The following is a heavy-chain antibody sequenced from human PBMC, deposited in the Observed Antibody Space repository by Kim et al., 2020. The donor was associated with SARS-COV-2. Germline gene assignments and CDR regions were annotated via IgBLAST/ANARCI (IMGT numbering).Heavy chain of an antibody. CDR2: INRNSDST. V-gene: IGHV3-20*01. CDR1: GFTYVDYG. D-gene: IGHD3-16*01. Sequence: GGSLRLSCAVSGFTYVDYGMSWVRQAPGKGLEWVSGINRNSDSTGYGDSVKGRLTISRDNAKNSLFLQMNSPRAEDTALYHCVRGYAGGPFDLWGQGTLVTVSS. J-gene: IGHJ4*02. CDR3: VRGYAGGPFDL.